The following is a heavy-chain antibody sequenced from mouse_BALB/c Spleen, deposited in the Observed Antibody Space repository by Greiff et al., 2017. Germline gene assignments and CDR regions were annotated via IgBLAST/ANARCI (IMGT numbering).Heavy chain of an antibody. V-gene: IGHV3-2*02. D-gene: IGHD3-1*01. CDR1: GYSITSDYA. CDR2: ISYSGST. Sequence: EVQLVESGPGLVKPSQSLSLTCTVTGYSITSDYAWNWIRQFPGNKLEWMGYISYSGSTSYNPSLKSRISITRDTSKNQFFLQLNSVTTEDTATYYCARTGPARATSAMDYWGQGTSVTVSS. J-gene: IGHJ4*01. CDR3: ARTGPARATSAMDY.